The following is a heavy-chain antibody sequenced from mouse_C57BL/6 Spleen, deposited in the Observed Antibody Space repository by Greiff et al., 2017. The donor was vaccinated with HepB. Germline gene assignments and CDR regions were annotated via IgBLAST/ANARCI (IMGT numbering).Heavy chain of an antibody. J-gene: IGHJ4*01. V-gene: IGHV7-3*01. CDR2: IRNKATGYTT. CDR1: GFTFTDYY. CDR3: ASLRQLRLREGDAMDY. Sequence: EVKLMESGGGLVQPGGSLSLSCAASGFTFTDYYMSWVRQPPGKALEWLGFIRNKATGYTTEYSASVKGRFTISRDNSQSILYLQMNALRAEDSATYYCASLRQLRLREGDAMDYWGQGTSVTVSS. D-gene: IGHD3-2*02.